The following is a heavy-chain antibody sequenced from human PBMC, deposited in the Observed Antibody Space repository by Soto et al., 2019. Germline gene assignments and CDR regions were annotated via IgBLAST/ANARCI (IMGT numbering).Heavy chain of an antibody. V-gene: IGHV1-69*06. CDR1: GRIFSSFP. D-gene: IGHD5-18*01. Sequence: QVQVVQSGAEVKKPGSSVKISCKASGRIFSSFPTSWVRQVPGQGLEWMGGVISASGSVTYAPKFQGRVTMTAVNSAGIGYMELTSLTAADTAIYYCARVGSRDAYNYVRAQWGPGTMVTVSS. CDR3: ARVGSRDAYNYVRAQ. CDR2: VISASGSV. J-gene: IGHJ1*01.